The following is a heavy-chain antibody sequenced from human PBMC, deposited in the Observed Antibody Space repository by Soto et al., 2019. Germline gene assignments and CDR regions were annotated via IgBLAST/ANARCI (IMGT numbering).Heavy chain of an antibody. V-gene: IGHV3-21*01. CDR1: GFTFSSYA. CDR2: ISSGGGRI. CDR3: TRDDYDSSGYRFDP. Sequence: PGGSLRLSCAASGFTFSSYAMSWVRQAPGKGLEWVSYISSGGGRIHYADSVKGRFTISRDNAKNSLYLQMNSLRAEDTAVYYCTRDDYDSSGYRFDPWGQGTLVTVSS. D-gene: IGHD3-22*01. J-gene: IGHJ5*02.